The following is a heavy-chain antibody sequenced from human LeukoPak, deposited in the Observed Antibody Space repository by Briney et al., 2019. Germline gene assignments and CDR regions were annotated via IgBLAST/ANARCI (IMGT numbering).Heavy chain of an antibody. Sequence: GGSLRLSCAASGFTFSDYYMSWIRQAPGKGPECVSSISSSGINIYYADSVKGRFTISRDNAKNSVYLQMNSLRVEDTAVYYCARDRKASVNSDWFDPWGQGTLVTVSS. CDR3: ARDRKASVNSDWFDP. J-gene: IGHJ5*02. CDR1: GFTFSDYY. D-gene: IGHD4-23*01. CDR2: ISSSGINI. V-gene: IGHV3-11*01.